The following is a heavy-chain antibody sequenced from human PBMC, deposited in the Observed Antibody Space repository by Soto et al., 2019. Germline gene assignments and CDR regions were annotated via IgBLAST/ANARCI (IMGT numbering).Heavy chain of an antibody. CDR3: ARATGDDAFDI. Sequence: SETLSLTCTVSGGSISRGGYYWSWIRQHPGKGLEWIGYIYYSGSTYYNPSLKSRVTISVDTSKNQFSLKLSSVTAADTAVYYCARATGDDAFDIWGQGTMVTVSS. CDR2: IYYSGST. CDR1: GGSISRGGYY. V-gene: IGHV4-31*03. D-gene: IGHD7-27*01. J-gene: IGHJ3*02.